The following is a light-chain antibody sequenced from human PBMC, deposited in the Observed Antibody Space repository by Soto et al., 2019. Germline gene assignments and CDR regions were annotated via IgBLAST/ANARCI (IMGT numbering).Light chain of an antibody. CDR3: SSYTSSSTRV. J-gene: IGLJ1*01. CDR2: EVS. CDR1: SSDVGAYDY. Sequence: QSVLTQPASVSGSPGQSITISCTGTSSDVGAYDYVSWYQQHPDKAPKLMIYEVSNRPSGVSNRFFGSKSVNTATLTISGLQADDEADYYCSSYTSSSTRVFGTGTKVTVL. V-gene: IGLV2-14*03.